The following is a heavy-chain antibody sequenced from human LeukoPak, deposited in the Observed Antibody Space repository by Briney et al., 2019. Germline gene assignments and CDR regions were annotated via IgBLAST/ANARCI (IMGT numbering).Heavy chain of an antibody. J-gene: IGHJ4*02. D-gene: IGHD4-11*01. CDR3: SRDPTTIARGYFDY. CDR2: IRTKAHGGTA. Sequence: GGSLRLSCTASGFTFSVYAMSWFRQAPGKGLDWVGFIRTKAHGGTAEYAASVKDRFTISRDDSKSIAHLQMNSLKIEDTAVYYCSRDPTTIARGYFDYWGQGTLVTVSS. V-gene: IGHV3-49*03. CDR1: GFTFSVYA.